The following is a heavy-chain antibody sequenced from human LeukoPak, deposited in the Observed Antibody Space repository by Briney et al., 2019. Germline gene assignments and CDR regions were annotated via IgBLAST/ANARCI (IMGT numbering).Heavy chain of an antibody. CDR3: ARGTRGGYYDILTGRNLYYFDY. CDR2: IIPILGTA. D-gene: IGHD3-9*01. Sequence: GASVKVSCKASGGTFSSYAISWVRQAPGQGLEWMGGIIPILGTANYAQKFQGRVTITADESTSTAYMELSSLRSEDTAVYYCARGTRGGYYDILTGRNLYYFDYWGQGTLVTVSS. CDR1: GGTFSSYA. J-gene: IGHJ4*02. V-gene: IGHV1-69*13.